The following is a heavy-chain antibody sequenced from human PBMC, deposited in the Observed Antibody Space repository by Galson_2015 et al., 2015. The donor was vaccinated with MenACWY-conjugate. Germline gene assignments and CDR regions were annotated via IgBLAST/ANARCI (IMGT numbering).Heavy chain of an antibody. D-gene: IGHD6-13*01. V-gene: IGHV3-74*01. CDR2: INSDGSAA. Sequence: SLRLSCAASGFTFSRYWMHWVRQSPGKGLVWVSRINSDGSAADYADSVKGRFTISRDNAKDSLYLQVNSLRAEDTAVYYCARTAGSVPPWGLGTLVTVSS. J-gene: IGHJ5*02. CDR1: GFTFSRYW. CDR3: ARTAGSVPP.